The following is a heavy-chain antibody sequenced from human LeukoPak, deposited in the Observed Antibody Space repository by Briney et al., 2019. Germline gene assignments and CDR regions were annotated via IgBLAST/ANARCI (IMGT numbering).Heavy chain of an antibody. CDR3: ARRSGNGWSAFDY. J-gene: IGHJ4*02. V-gene: IGHV4-39*01. D-gene: IGHD6-19*01. CDR1: GGSISSTSYY. CDR2: IYFSGSF. Sequence: SETLSLTCTVSGGSISSTSYYWGWIRQPPGKGLEWIGSIYFSGSFYYNPSLKSRITISVDTSRNQFSLKLSSVTAADTAVYYCARRSGNGWSAFDYWGQGTLVTVSS.